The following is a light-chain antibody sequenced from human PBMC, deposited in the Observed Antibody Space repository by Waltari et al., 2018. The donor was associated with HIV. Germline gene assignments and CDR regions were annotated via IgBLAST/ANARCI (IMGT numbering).Light chain of an antibody. CDR3: AAWDDSLSAL. CDR1: SPNIGSNY. CDR2: RTD. J-gene: IGLJ2*01. Sequence: QSVLTQPPSASGTPGQRVTISCSGASPNIGSNYVYWYPELPGTAPKILIYRTDQRPSGVPDRFSGSKSGTSASLAISGLRSEDEADYYCAAWDDSLSALFGGGTKLTVL. V-gene: IGLV1-47*01.